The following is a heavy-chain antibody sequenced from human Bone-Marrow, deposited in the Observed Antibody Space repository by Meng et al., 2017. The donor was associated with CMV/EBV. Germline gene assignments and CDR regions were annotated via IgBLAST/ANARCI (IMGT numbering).Heavy chain of an antibody. J-gene: IGHJ4*02. D-gene: IGHD2-2*01. CDR3: ARAGYDDY. V-gene: IGHV3-23*01. CDR1: GFAFSTYA. Sequence: LRLSCAASGFAFSTYAMTWVRQAPGKGLEWVSGINGGGGNIYYADSVKGRFTISRDNSKNTLYLQMNSLTVDDTALYYCARAGYDDYWGQGTLVTVSS. CDR2: INGGGGNI.